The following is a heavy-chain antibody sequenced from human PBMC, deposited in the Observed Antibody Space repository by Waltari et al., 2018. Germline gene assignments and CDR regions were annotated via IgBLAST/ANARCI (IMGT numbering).Heavy chain of an antibody. D-gene: IGHD5-18*01. CDR2: IIPVFGTS. J-gene: IGHJ2*01. Sequence: KGLEGRGRIIPVFGTSNYAQKCQSRVTITADESKSTAYMELSSLGTEDTAVYYCARERGYSYGGGWYFDLWGRGTLVTVSS. CDR3: ARERGYSYGGGWYFDL. V-gene: IGHV1-69*15.